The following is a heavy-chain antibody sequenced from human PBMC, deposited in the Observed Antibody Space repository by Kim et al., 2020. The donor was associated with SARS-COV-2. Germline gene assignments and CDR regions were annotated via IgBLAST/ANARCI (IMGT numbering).Heavy chain of an antibody. CDR3: AGQYYYDSSVYFDY. J-gene: IGHJ4*02. V-gene: IGHV1-69*13. D-gene: IGHD3-22*01. CDR1: GGTFSSYA. Sequence: SVKVSCKASGGTFSSYAISWVRQAPGQGLEWMGGIIPIFGTANYAQKFQGRVTITADESTSTAYMELSSLRSEDTAVYYCAGQYYYDSSVYFDYWGQGTLVTVSS. CDR2: IIPIFGTA.